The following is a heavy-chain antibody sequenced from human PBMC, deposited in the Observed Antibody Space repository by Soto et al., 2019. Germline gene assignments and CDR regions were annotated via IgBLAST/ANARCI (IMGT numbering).Heavy chain of an antibody. Sequence: VESLKISCKGSGYSFTSYWFGWVRQMPGKGLEWMGIIYPGDSDTRYSPSFQGQVTISADKSISTAYLQWSSLKASDTAMYYCARTAAAGKYYYGVDVWGQGTTVTVSS. J-gene: IGHJ6*02. V-gene: IGHV5-51*01. D-gene: IGHD6-13*01. CDR1: GYSFTSYW. CDR2: IYPGDSDT. CDR3: ARTAAAGKYYYGVDV.